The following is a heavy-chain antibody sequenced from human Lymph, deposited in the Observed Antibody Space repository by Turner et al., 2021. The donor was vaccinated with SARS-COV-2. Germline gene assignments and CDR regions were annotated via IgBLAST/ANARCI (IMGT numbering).Heavy chain of an antibody. V-gene: IGHV4-34*01. J-gene: IGHJ5*02. CDR1: GGSFSGYY. CDR2: INHSGST. Sequence: QVQLQQWGAGLLKPSETLSLTCAVYGGSFSGYYWSWIRQPPGKGLEWIGEINHSGSTNYNPSLKSRVTISVDTSKNQFSLKLSSVTAADTAVYYCARLDPPEVGGGDLFDPWGQGTLVTVSS. D-gene: IGHD2-21*01. CDR3: ARLDPPEVGGGDLFDP.